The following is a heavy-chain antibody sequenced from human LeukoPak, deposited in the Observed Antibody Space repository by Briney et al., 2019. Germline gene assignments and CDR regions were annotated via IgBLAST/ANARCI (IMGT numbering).Heavy chain of an antibody. CDR1: GFTFSSYE. CDR2: ISSSGSTI. D-gene: IGHD3-3*01. CDR3: ARRRDFFDF. V-gene: IGHV3-48*03. J-gene: IGHJ4*02. Sequence: GGSLRLSCAASGFTFSSYEMNWVRQAPGKGLEWVSYISSSGSTIYYADSVKGRFTISRDNAKSSLYLQMNSLRAEDTALYYCARRRDFFDFWGQGTLVTVSS.